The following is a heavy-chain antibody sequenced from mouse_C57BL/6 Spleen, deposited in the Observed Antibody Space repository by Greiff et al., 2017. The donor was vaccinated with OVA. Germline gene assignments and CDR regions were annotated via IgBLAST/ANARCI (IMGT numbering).Heavy chain of an antibody. CDR3: TNRNFDV. CDR1: GYTFTDYE. CDR2: IDPETGGT. J-gene: IGHJ1*03. V-gene: IGHV1-15*01. Sequence: QVHVKQSGAELVRPGASVTLSCKASGYTFTDYEMHWVKQTPVHGLEWIGAIDPETGGTAYNQKFKGKAILTADKSSSTAYMELRSLTSEDSAVYYCTNRNFDVWGTGTTVTVSS.